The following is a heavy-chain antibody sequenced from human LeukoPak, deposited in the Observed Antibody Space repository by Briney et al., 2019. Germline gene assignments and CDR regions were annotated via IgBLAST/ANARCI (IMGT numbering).Heavy chain of an antibody. V-gene: IGHV3-15*01. CDR1: GFTSSNAW. CDR2: IKSKTDGGTR. J-gene: IGHJ3*02. CDR3: TTFDYAAFLI. D-gene: IGHD4/OR15-4a*01. Sequence: GGSLTLSCAVSGFTSSNAWMSWVRQAPGKGLEWFGRIKSKTDGGTRDYAAPVKGRFTISRDDSKNTLYLQMNSLKTEDTAVYYCTTFDYAAFLIWGQGTKVTVSS.